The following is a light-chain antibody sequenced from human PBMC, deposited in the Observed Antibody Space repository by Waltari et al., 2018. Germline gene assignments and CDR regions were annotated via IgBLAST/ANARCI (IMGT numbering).Light chain of an antibody. CDR1: TSDVGGYNL. CDR2: EGT. V-gene: IGLV2-23*01. Sequence: QSALTQPASVSGSPGQSITISCTGSTSDVGGYNLVSWYRQFPNKAPQLIIYEGTRRPSGVSSRFSASKSGNTASLTISGLQAEDEALYVCSSYARSDNSVLFGGGTQLSVL. J-gene: IGLJ2*01. CDR3: SSYARSDNSVL.